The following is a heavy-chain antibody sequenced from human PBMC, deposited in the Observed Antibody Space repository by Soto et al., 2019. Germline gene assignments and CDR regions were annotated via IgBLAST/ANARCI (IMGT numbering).Heavy chain of an antibody. CDR3: ARLGSGVVVPAANNYAMDV. D-gene: IGHD2-2*01. J-gene: IGHJ6*02. Sequence: GESLKISCKGSGYSFTDYWIGWVRQMPGRGLEWMGIIYPGDSDTRYTPPFQGQVTTSADKSSTTAYLQWDSLKASDTATYYCARLGSGVVVPAANNYAMDVWGQGTTVTVSS. CDR2: IYPGDSDT. V-gene: IGHV5-51*01. CDR1: GYSFTDYW.